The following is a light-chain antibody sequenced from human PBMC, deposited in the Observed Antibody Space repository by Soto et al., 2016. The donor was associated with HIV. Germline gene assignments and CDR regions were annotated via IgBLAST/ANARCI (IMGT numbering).Light chain of an antibody. Sequence: SYELTQPPSVSVAPGKTARITCGGNNIGIKTVHWYQQKPGQAPVLVVFDDSDRPSGIPVRFSGSNSGNTATLTISRVEAGDEAEYYCQVRDSSGDHVWVFGGGTKLTVL. CDR3: QVRDSSGDHVWV. J-gene: IGLJ3*02. V-gene: IGLV3-21*03. CDR2: DDS. CDR1: NIGIKT.